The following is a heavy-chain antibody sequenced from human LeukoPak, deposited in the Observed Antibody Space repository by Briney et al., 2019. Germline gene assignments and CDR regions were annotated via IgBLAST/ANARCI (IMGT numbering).Heavy chain of an antibody. CDR3: ARGPLKYWYFDL. CDR1: GFTFSSYA. J-gene: IGHJ2*01. V-gene: IGHV3-30*04. Sequence: PGGSLRLSCAASGFTFSSYAMHWVRQAPGKGLEWVVVISYDGSNKYYADSVKGRFTISRENSKNTLYLQMNSLRAEDTAVYYCARGPLKYWYFDLWGRGTLVTVSS. CDR2: ISYDGSNK.